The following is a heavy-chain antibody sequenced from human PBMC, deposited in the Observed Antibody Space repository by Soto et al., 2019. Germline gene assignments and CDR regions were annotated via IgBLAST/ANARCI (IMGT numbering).Heavy chain of an antibody. Sequence: SETLSLTCAVYGGSFSGYYWSWIRQPPGKGLEWIGEINHSGSTNYNPSLKSRVTISVDTSKNQFSLKLSSVTAADTAVYYCARSYYYGSGSYRSWFDPWGQGTLVTVSS. CDR1: GGSFSGYY. D-gene: IGHD3-10*01. V-gene: IGHV4-34*01. CDR2: INHSGST. CDR3: ARSYYYGSGSYRSWFDP. J-gene: IGHJ5*02.